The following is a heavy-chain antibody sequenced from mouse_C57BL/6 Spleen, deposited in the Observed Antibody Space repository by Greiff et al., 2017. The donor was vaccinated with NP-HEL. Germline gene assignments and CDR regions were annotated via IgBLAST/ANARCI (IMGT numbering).Heavy chain of an antibody. J-gene: IGHJ1*03. CDR1: GFNITDDY. V-gene: IGHV14-4*01. Sequence: DVQLQASGAELVRPGASVKLSCTASGFNITDDYMHWVKQRPEQGLEWIGWLDPENGDTESASKFQGKATITADTSSNTAYLQLSSLTSEDTAVYYCTTRYYGSSLYWYFDVWGTGTTVTVSS. CDR3: TTRYYGSSLYWYFDV. CDR2: LDPENGDT. D-gene: IGHD1-1*01.